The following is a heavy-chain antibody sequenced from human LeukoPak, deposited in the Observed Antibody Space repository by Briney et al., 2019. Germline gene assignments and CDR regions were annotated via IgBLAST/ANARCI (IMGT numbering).Heavy chain of an antibody. CDR1: GGSISSYY. D-gene: IGHD2-15*01. CDR2: IYTSGST. Sequence: SETLSLTCTVSGGSISSYYWSWIRQPAGKGLEWIGRIYTSGSTNYNPSLKSRVTISVDTSKNQFSLKLSSVTAADTAVYYCARSDFSSGGPNAFDIWGRGTMVTVSS. J-gene: IGHJ3*02. CDR3: ARSDFSSGGPNAFDI. V-gene: IGHV4-4*07.